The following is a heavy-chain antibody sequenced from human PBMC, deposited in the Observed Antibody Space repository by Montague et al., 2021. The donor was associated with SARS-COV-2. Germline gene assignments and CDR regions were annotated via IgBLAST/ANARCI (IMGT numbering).Heavy chain of an antibody. CDR2: IYYSGST. J-gene: IGHJ6*03. CDR1: GGSVSSSNYY. Sequence: SETLSLTCTVSGGSVSSSNYYWGWIRQPPGKGLEWIGSIYYSGSTYYNPSPKSRVTISLDTSKNQFSLKLNSVTAADTAVYCCSRGDFGVASIPYYYWYMDVWGSGTTVTVSS. V-gene: IGHV4-39*01. CDR3: SRGDFGVASIPYYYWYMDV. D-gene: IGHD3-3*01.